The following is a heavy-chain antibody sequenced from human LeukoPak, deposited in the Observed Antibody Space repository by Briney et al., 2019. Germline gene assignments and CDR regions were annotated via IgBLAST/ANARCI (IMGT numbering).Heavy chain of an antibody. CDR1: AVSINSSSYY. Sequence: SETLSLTCTISAVSINSSSYYWGWLRQPPGKGLEWIGRIFYSGSTYYNPSLKSRVTISVDTSKSQFSLNLTSVTAADTAVYYCARPATVTTAFWYFDLWGRGTQVTVSS. J-gene: IGHJ2*01. CDR2: IFYSGST. CDR3: ARPATVTTAFWYFDL. V-gene: IGHV4-39*01. D-gene: IGHD4-17*01.